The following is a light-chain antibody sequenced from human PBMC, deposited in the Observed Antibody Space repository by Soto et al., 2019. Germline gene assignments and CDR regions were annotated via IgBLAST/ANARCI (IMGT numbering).Light chain of an antibody. CDR2: DAS. V-gene: IGKV1-5*01. CDR1: QSIGSW. Sequence: DIQMTQSPSTLSASVGDRVTITCRASQSIGSWLAWYQQKPGKAPKLLIYDASNLESGVPSRFSSSGSGTEFTLTISSLQPDDFATYYCQQYKSYSETFGQGTKVEIK. CDR3: QQYKSYSET. J-gene: IGKJ1*01.